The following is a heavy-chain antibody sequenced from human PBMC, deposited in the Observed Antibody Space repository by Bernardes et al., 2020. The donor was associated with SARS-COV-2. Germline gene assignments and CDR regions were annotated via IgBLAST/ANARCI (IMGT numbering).Heavy chain of an antibody. CDR2: IRSKANSHAT. D-gene: IGHD6-13*01. CDR3: TIRLVPVGTFDY. V-gene: IGHV3-73*01. J-gene: IGHJ4*02. Sequence: VGSLIRSCEASGFVFSDSAIHWVRQASGQGLEWVGRIRSKANSHATTSAASVQGRFTISRDDSKNTAYLQMNSLKTEDTAVYYCTIRLVPVGTFDYWGQGTLVTVSS. CDR1: GFVFSDSA.